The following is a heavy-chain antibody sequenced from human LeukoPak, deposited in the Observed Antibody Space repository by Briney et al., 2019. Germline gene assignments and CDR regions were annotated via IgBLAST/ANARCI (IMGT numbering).Heavy chain of an antibody. V-gene: IGHV4-59*11. J-gene: IGHJ4*02. D-gene: IGHD5-24*01. CDR3: ARVRIEMATRIIDY. CDR1: GGSISSLY. CDR2: NHYSRST. Sequence: SETLALLCTVSGGSISSLYWSWIRQPPGKGPEGIGYNHYSRSTNYHPSLKSRVTISVDTSKNQFSLKLSSVTAADTAVYYCARVRIEMATRIIDYWGQGTLVTVSS.